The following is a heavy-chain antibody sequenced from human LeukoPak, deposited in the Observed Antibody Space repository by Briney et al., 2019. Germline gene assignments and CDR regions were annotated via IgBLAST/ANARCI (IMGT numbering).Heavy chain of an antibody. D-gene: IGHD3-3*01. J-gene: IGHJ3*02. V-gene: IGHV3-23*01. CDR3: ARDPNFWSGYYTPPDAFDI. Sequence: PGGSLRLSCATSGFSFTNYGINWVRQAPGKGLEWVSAISGSGGSTYYADSVKGRFTISRDNSKNTLYLQMNSLRAEDTAVYYCARDPNFWSGYYTPPDAFDIWGQGTMVTVSS. CDR2: ISGSGGST. CDR1: GFSFTNYG.